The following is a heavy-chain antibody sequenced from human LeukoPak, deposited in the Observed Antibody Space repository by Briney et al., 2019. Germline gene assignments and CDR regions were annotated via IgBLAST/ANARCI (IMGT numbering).Heavy chain of an antibody. CDR3: AKGGYWGYCSGGSCYGPGLFDY. J-gene: IGHJ4*02. Sequence: GGSLRLSCAASGFTFSTYAMHWVRQAPGKGLEWVAVILYDGSNKYYADSVKGRFTISRDNSKNTLYLQMSSLRAEDTAVYYCAKGGYWGYCSGGSCYGPGLFDYWGQGTLVTVSS. V-gene: IGHV3-30*04. D-gene: IGHD2-15*01. CDR1: GFTFSTYA. CDR2: ILYDGSNK.